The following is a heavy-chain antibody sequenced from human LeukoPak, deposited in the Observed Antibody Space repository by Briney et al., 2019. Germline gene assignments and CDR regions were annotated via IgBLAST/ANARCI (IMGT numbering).Heavy chain of an antibody. V-gene: IGHV1-18*01. CDR1: GYTFTSYG. CDR2: ISAYNGNT. Sequence: GASVKVSCKASGYTFTSYGISWERQAPGQGLEWMGWISAYNGNTNYAQKLQGRVTMTTDTSTSTAYMELRSLRSDDTAVYYCARELDIAAVLGYYYYGMDVWGQGTTVTVSS. J-gene: IGHJ6*02. D-gene: IGHD6-25*01. CDR3: ARELDIAAVLGYYYYGMDV.